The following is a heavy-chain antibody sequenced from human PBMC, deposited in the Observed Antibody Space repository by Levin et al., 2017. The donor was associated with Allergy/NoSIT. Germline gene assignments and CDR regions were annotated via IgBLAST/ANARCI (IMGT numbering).Heavy chain of an antibody. CDR1: GFTFNSFA. Sequence: LSLTCAASGFTFNSFALSWVRQVPGEGLEWVSTISAYGESTYYADSVKGRFTISRDNSRNTLYLLMSSLRAEDTAVYYCAKDGTLLATSEDYLDSWGQGTQLTVS. CDR2: ISAYGEST. J-gene: IGHJ4*02. V-gene: IGHV3-23*01. CDR3: AKDGTLLATSEDYLDS.